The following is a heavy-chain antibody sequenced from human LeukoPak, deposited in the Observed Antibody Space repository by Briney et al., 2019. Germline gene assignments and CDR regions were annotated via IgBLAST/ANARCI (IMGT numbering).Heavy chain of an antibody. CDR2: IFGSGGSP. J-gene: IGHJ6*03. Sequence: GGSLRLSCEASGFTFGSYAMYWVRQAPGKGLEWVAGIFGSGGSPHYADSVKGRFTISRDNSKNTLYLQMNSLRAEDTAVYYCAKTGSSTTFYYYYMDVWGKGTTVTVSS. D-gene: IGHD2-2*01. V-gene: IGHV3-23*01. CDR3: AKTGSSTTFYYYYMDV. CDR1: GFTFGSYA.